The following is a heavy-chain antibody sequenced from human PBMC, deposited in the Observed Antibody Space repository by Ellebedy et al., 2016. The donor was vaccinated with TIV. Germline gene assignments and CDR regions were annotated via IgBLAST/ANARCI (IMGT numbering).Heavy chain of an antibody. CDR1: GFTFSGRV. V-gene: IGHV3-30-3*01. Sequence: GESLKISCAASGFTFSGRVLHWVRQASGRWLEWVAVLALDGSNHVQYLDSVKGRFTISRYVSKETLYLQRDSLRAEDTAVHYCAREGNTSGRAGTFDYWGQGTLVTVSS. CDR2: LALDGSNHV. CDR3: AREGNTSGRAGTFDY. J-gene: IGHJ4*02. D-gene: IGHD6-19*01.